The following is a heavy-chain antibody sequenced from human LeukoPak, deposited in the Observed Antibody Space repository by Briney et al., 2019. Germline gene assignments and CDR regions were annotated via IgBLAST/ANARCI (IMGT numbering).Heavy chain of an antibody. J-gene: IGHJ4*02. Sequence: PSETLSLTCTVSGFSISSGHYWGWTRQPPGKGLEWIASISHSGTTFYNPSLKSRVTISVDTSKNQFSLTVTPVTAADTAVYYCSRGQSISAVAVWGQGTLVTVSS. D-gene: IGHD6-13*01. V-gene: IGHV4-38-2*02. CDR3: SRGQSISAVAV. CDR2: ISHSGTT. CDR1: GFSISSGHY.